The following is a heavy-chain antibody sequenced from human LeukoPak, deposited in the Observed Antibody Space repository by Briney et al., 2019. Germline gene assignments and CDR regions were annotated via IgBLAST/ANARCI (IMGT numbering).Heavy chain of an antibody. V-gene: IGHV4-4*08. CDR2: IYTSGST. Sequence: SETLSLTCTVSGGSISSYYWSWIRQPPGKGLEWIGYIYTSGSTNYNPSLTSRVTMSVDTSRNQFSLKLSSVTAADTAVYYCARERPYYMDVWGKGTTVTISS. CDR1: GGSISSYY. CDR3: ARERPYYMDV. J-gene: IGHJ6*03.